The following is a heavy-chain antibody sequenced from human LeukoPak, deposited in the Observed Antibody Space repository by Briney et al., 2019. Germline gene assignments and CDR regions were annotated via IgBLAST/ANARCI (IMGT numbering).Heavy chain of an antibody. CDR3: AKDGIAAAGTLDY. Sequence: GGSLRLSCAASGFTFSSYGMHWVRQAPGKGLEWVAVISYDGSNKYYADSVKGRFTISRDNPKNTLYLQMNSLRAEDTAVYYCAKDGIAAAGTLDYWGQGTLVTVSS. CDR1: GFTFSSYG. J-gene: IGHJ4*02. CDR2: ISYDGSNK. V-gene: IGHV3-30*18. D-gene: IGHD6-13*01.